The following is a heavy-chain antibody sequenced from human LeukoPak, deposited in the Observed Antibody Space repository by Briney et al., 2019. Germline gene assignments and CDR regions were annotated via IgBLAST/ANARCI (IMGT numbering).Heavy chain of an antibody. CDR3: ARLARPDYYYGMDV. CDR2: TYYRSKWYN. D-gene: IGHD6-6*01. V-gene: IGHV6-1*01. CDR1: GYSVSSNSAA. J-gene: IGHJ6*02. Sequence: SQTLSLTCAISGYSVSSNSAAWNWIRQSPSRGLEWLGRTYYRSKWYNDYAVAVKSRITIKPDTSKNQFSLQLNSVTPEDTAVYYCARLARPDYYYGMDVWGQGTTVTVSS.